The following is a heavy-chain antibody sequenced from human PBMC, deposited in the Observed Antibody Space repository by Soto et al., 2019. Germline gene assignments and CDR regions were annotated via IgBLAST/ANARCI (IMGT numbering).Heavy chain of an antibody. CDR1: GVSFSGYY. V-gene: IGHV4-34*01. CDR3: ARGVTYNWNPKYYYYYYMDV. CDR2: INHSGST. Sequence: SETLSLTCAVYGVSFSGYYWSWIRQPPGKGLEWIGEINHSGSTNYNPSLKSRVTISVDTSKNQFSLKLSSVTAADTAVYYCARGVTYNWNPKYYYYYYMDVWGKGTTVTVSS. J-gene: IGHJ6*03. D-gene: IGHD1-20*01.